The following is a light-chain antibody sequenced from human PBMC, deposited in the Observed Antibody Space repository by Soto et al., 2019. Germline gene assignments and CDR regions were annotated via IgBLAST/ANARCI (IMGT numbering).Light chain of an antibody. J-gene: IGKJ4*01. CDR1: QSISRD. Sequence: DIAMTRSPATLSVSPGERPTLPCRASQSISRDLAWYQQKPGQAPRLLIYGASNRATGIQARFSGSGSGTEFTLTISSLQSADCAIYYCQQYYSWPPLTFGGGTRWIS. V-gene: IGKV3-15*01. CDR2: GAS. CDR3: QQYYSWPPLT.